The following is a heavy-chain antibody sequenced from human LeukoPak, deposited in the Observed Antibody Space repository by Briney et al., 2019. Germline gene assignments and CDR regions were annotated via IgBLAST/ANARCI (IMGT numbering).Heavy chain of an antibody. CDR1: GFTFSSYA. J-gene: IGHJ2*01. D-gene: IGHD2-2*01. CDR3: ARTPGGPAATYWYFDL. CDR2: ISYDGSNK. V-gene: IGHV3-30-3*01. Sequence: GGSLRLSCAASGFTFSSYAMHWVRQAPGKGLEWVAVISYDGSNKYYADSVKGRFTISRDNSKNTLYLQMNSLRAEDTAVYYCARTPGGPAATYWYFDLWGRGTLVTVSS.